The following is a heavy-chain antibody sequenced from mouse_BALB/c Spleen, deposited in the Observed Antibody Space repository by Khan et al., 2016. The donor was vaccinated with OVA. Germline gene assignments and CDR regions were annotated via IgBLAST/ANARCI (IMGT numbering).Heavy chain of an antibody. D-gene: IGHD1-1*01. CDR1: GYSITSDYA. Sequence: EVQLQESGPDLVKPSQSLSLTCTVTGYSITSDYAWNWIRQFPGNKLEWMGYISYSGSANYNPSLKSRISITRDTSENQFFLQLNFVTTEDTATYYWARRYYYGHWYFDVWGAGTTVTVSS. CDR3: ARRYYYGHWYFDV. CDR2: ISYSGSA. J-gene: IGHJ1*01. V-gene: IGHV3-2*02.